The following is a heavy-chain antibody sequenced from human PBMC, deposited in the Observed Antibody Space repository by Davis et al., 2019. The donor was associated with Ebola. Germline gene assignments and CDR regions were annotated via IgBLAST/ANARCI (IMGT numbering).Heavy chain of an antibody. CDR1: GGSISSGGYY. CDR2: IYYSGST. CDR3: ARGSYGAWFDP. Sequence: MPSETLSLTCPFSGGSISSGGYYWSWIRQHPGKGLEWIGYIYYSGSTYYNPSLKSRVTISVDTSKNQFSLKLSSVTAADTAVYYCARGSYGAWFDPWGQGTLVTVSS. D-gene: IGHD3-10*01. V-gene: IGHV4-31*03. J-gene: IGHJ5*02.